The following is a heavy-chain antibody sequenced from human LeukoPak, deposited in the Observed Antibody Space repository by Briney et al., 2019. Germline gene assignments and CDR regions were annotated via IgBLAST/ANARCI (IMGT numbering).Heavy chain of an antibody. CDR1: GFTFDDYA. J-gene: IGHJ4*02. D-gene: IGHD5-18*01. CDR2: ISWNSGSI. Sequence: GGSLRLSCAASGFTFDDYAMPWVRQAPGKGLEWVSGISWNSGSIGYADSVKGRFTISRGNAKNSLYLQMNSLRAEDTALYYCAKEGYSYGPRGFDYWGQGTLVTVSS. V-gene: IGHV3-9*01. CDR3: AKEGYSYGPRGFDY.